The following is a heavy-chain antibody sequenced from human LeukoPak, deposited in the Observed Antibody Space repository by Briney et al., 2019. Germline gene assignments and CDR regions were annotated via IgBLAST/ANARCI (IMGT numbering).Heavy chain of an antibody. J-gene: IGHJ6*03. D-gene: IGHD3-10*01. V-gene: IGHV1-2*02. Sequence: GASVKVSCKASGYTFTGSYMHWVRQAPGQGLEWMGWINPKRGDTNYAQKFQGRVTMTRDTSISTAYMELSSLRSEDTAVYYCARGGITMVRGVIRRTNYYYYMDVWGKGTTVTISS. CDR1: GYTFTGSY. CDR2: INPKRGDT. CDR3: ARGGITMVRGVIRRTNYYYYMDV.